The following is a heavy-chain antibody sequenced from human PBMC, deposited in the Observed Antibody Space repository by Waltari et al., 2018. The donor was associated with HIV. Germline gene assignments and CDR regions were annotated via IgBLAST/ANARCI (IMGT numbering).Heavy chain of an antibody. V-gene: IGHV5-51*03. Sequence: EVQLVQSGAEVKKPGQSLKISCKGSGYSFTSYWIGWVRQAPGTGLEWMGDIYPADSDTTYNPSFRGQVTISVDTSISTAYVQWRSLKASDTAVYFCARRLVGADAFEIWGQWTEVIVSS. D-gene: IGHD1-26*01. CDR2: IYPADSDT. J-gene: IGHJ3*02. CDR1: GYSFTSYW. CDR3: ARRLVGADAFEI.